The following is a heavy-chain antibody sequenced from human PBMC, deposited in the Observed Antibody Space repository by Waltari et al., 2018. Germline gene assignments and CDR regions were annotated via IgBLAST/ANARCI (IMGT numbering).Heavy chain of an antibody. J-gene: IGHJ2*01. D-gene: IGHD2-8*02. CDR2: TKQDESEK. CDR3: ARSGGIWWLDL. V-gene: IGHV3-7*01. CDR1: GFNFSSYW. Sequence: EMQLVESGGGLVQPGESLRLSCAAFGFNFSSYWMAWVRQAPGKGLEWVANTKQDESEKFYAGSVRGRFTVSTDNAKSSLYLEMNSLRVEDTAVYYCARSGGIWWLDLWGRGTLVTVSS.